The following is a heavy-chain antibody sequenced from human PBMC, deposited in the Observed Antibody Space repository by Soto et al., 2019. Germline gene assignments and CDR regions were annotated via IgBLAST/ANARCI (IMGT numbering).Heavy chain of an antibody. CDR3: ARGYVYFGAVY. D-gene: IGHD3-16*01. Sequence: GGSLRLSCAASGFTFSSYSMNWVRQAPGKGLEWVSYISSSSSTIYYADSVKGRFTISRDNAKNSLYLQMNSLRAEDTAVYYCARGYVYFGAVYWGQGTLVTVSS. V-gene: IGHV3-48*01. CDR2: ISSSSSTI. CDR1: GFTFSSYS. J-gene: IGHJ4*02.